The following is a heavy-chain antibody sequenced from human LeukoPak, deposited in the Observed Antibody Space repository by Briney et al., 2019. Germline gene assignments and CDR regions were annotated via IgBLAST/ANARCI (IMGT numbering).Heavy chain of an antibody. Sequence: GGSLRLSCAASGFTFSSYSMNWVRQAPGKGLEWVSSISSSSSYIYYADSVKGRFTISRDNAKNSLYLQMNSLRAEDTAVYYCARDTGRGYSGPDYWGQGTLVTVSS. CDR1: GFTFSSYS. J-gene: IGHJ4*02. CDR3: ARDTGRGYSGPDY. CDR2: ISSSSSYI. V-gene: IGHV3-21*01. D-gene: IGHD5-12*01.